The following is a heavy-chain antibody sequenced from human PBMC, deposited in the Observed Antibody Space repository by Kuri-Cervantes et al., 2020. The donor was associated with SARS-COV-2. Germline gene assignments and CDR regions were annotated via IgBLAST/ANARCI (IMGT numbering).Heavy chain of an antibody. CDR2: ISSSGSTI. Sequence: GESLKISCAASGFTFSSYEMNWVRQAPGKGLEWVSYISSSGSTIYYADSVKGRFTISRDNAKNTLYLQMNSLRAEDTAVYYCARDQVVPAALPTDAFDIWGQGTMVTVSS. V-gene: IGHV3-48*03. J-gene: IGHJ3*02. CDR3: ARDQVVPAALPTDAFDI. D-gene: IGHD2-2*02. CDR1: GFTFSSYE.